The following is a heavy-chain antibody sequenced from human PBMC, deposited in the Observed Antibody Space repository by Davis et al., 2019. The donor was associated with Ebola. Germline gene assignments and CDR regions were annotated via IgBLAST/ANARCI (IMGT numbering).Heavy chain of an antibody. V-gene: IGHV5-51*01. CDR1: GYSFSNFW. CDR2: IYTGDSDT. Sequence: GESLKISCKGSGYSFSNFWIGWVRQMPGKGLEWMGIIYTGDSDTRYSPSFRGQVIISADKSTKAAFLQWSSLKASDTAMYYCASLRRTITGMDDGFDIWGQGTMVTVSS. D-gene: IGHD2-8*02. J-gene: IGHJ3*02. CDR3: ASLRRTITGMDDGFDI.